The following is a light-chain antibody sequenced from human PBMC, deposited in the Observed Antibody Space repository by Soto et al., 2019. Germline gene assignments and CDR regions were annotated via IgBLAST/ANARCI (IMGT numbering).Light chain of an antibody. CDR2: DAS. CDR3: QQYGSSGT. J-gene: IGKJ1*01. CDR1: QDISNY. Sequence: DIQMTQSPSSVSAAVGDRVTITCRASQDISNYLAWYQQKPGKVPKLLMYDASTLQSGVPARFSGSGSGTDFTLTISRLEPEDFAVYYCQQYGSSGTFGQGTKVDIK. V-gene: IGKV1-27*01.